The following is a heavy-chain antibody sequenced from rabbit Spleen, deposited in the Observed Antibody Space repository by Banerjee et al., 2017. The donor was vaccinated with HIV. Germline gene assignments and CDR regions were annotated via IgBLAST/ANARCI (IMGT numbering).Heavy chain of an antibody. Sequence: QEQLEESGGDLVKPGASLTLTCTASGVSFSSSYYMCWVRQAPGKGLEWIGCIYGGSTSNIYYASWAKGRFTISKTSSTTVTLQMTSLTAADTATYFCARGYGSSGGYGYGLWGPGTLVTVS. CDR3: ARGYGSSGGYGYGL. V-gene: IGHV1S45*01. J-gene: IGHJ4*01. CDR2: IYGGSTSNI. D-gene: IGHD1-1*01. CDR1: GVSFSSSYY.